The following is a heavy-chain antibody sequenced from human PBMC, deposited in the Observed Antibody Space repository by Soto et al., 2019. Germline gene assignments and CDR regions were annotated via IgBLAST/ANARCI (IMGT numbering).Heavy chain of an antibody. CDR2: TNSDGSSV. Sequence: EVQLVESGGGLVQPGGSLRLSCAASGFTLSDNWIHWVRRVPGKGLVWVSRTNSDGSSVTYADSVKGRFTLSRDNAKYTLFLQMDSLRVEDTAMYYCVRAPEQRPFDYWGQGTLVTVSS. CDR1: GFTLSDNW. D-gene: IGHD6-25*01. J-gene: IGHJ4*02. V-gene: IGHV3-74*03. CDR3: VRAPEQRPFDY.